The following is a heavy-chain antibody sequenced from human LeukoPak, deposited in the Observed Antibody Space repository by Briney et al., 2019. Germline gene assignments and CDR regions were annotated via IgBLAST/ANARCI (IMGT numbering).Heavy chain of an antibody. CDR2: INPNSGGT. Sequence: GASVKVSCKASGYTFTGYDMNWVRQAPGQGLEWMGRINPNSGGTNYAQKFQGRVTMTRDTSISTAYMELSRLRSDNTAVYYCARVGDGLNDAFDIWGQGTMVTVSS. J-gene: IGHJ3*02. CDR3: ARVGDGLNDAFDI. D-gene: IGHD5-24*01. V-gene: IGHV1-2*06. CDR1: GYTFTGYD.